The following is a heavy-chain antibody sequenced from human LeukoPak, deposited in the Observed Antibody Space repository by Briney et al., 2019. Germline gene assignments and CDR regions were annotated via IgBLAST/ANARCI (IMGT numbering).Heavy chain of an antibody. V-gene: IGHV3-30-3*01. CDR2: ISYDGSNK. D-gene: IGHD6-19*01. J-gene: IGHJ6*02. Sequence: SGRSLRLSCAASGFTFSSYAMHWVRQAPGKGLEWVAVISYDGSNKYYADSVKGRFTISRDNSKNTLYLQMNSLRAEDTAVYYCATDGLIAVAAYLYGMDVWGQGTTVTVSS. CDR1: GFTFSSYA. CDR3: ATDGLIAVAAYLYGMDV.